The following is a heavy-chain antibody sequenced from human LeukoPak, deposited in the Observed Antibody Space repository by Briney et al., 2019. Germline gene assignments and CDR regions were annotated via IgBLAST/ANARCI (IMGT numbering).Heavy chain of an antibody. CDR1: GGSISSYY. J-gene: IGHJ6*02. V-gene: IGHV4-59*05. CDR3: ARRGFGAYYYYGMDV. Sequence: SETLSLTCTVSGGSISSYYWSWIRQPPGKGLEWIGSIYYSGSTYYNPSLKSRVTISVDTSKNQFSLKLSSVTAADTAVYYCARRGFGAYYYYGMDVWGQGTTVTVSS. CDR2: IYYSGST. D-gene: IGHD3-10*01.